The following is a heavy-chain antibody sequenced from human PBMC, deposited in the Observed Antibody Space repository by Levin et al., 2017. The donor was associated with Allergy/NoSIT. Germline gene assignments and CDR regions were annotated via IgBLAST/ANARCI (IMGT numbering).Heavy chain of an antibody. D-gene: IGHD2-15*01. J-gene: IGHJ3*01. Sequence: GGSLRLSCAASGFQFSLYGMHWVRQAPGKGLEWVALIVFDGNDQYYADSVKGRFTISRDNSKNTLYLQMSSLRENDTAIYYCAKRGYCSGNTCQSHDAIDVWGQGTLVSVSS. CDR2: IVFDGNDQ. V-gene: IGHV3-30*18. CDR1: GFQFSLYG. CDR3: AKRGYCSGNTCQSHDAIDV.